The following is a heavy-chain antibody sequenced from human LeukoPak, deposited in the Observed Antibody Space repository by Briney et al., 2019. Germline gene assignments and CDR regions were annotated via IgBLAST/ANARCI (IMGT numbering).Heavy chain of an antibody. V-gene: IGHV3-30*04. CDR3: ANETLP. Sequence: GGSLRLSCAASGFTFSSYALHWVRQAPGKGLKWVAIISFDGSDIYYADSVKGRFTIPRDNSKHTLYLQMNSLRAEDTAVYYCANETLPWGQGTLVTVSS. J-gene: IGHJ5*02. CDR1: GFTFSSYA. CDR2: ISFDGSDI.